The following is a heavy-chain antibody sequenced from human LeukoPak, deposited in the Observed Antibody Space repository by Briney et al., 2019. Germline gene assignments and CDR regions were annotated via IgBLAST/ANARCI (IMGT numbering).Heavy chain of an antibody. CDR2: IYYSGGT. CDR3: ARVYDYDSSVSDAFDV. D-gene: IGHD3-22*01. J-gene: IGHJ3*01. V-gene: IGHV4-61*01. Sequence: KASETLSLTCTVSGDSVSNGHYYWSWIRQPPGKGLEWIGYIYYSGGTHYNRSLNSRVTMSVDMSRNQFSLKLRSVTAADTAVYYCARVYDYDSSVSDAFDVWGRGTMVTVSS. CDR1: GDSVSNGHYY.